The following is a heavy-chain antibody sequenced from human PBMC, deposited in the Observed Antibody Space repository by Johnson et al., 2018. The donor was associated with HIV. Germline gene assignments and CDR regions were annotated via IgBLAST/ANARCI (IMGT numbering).Heavy chain of an antibody. J-gene: IGHJ3*02. V-gene: IGHV3-66*02. CDR1: GFTVSSNY. CDR2: IYSGGST. Sequence: MQLVESGGGLVQPGGSLRLSCAASGFTVSSNYMSWVRQAPGKGLEWVSVIYSGGSTYYADSVKGRFTISRDNSKNTVYLQMNSLRAEDTAVYYCARVGQLARTHAFDIWGQGTMVTVSS. D-gene: IGHD6-13*01. CDR3: ARVGQLARTHAFDI.